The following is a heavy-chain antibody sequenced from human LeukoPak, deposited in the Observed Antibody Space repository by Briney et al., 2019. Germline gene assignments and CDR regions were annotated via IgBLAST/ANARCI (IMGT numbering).Heavy chain of an antibody. J-gene: IGHJ4*02. CDR1: GFTFNTYW. CDR3: AKGPAYYDSSGSPFDY. D-gene: IGHD3-22*01. V-gene: IGHV3-7*03. Sequence: GGSLRLSCAASGFTFNTYWMSWVRQAPGKGLEWVANINQDESEKYYVDSVKGRFTISRDNSKNTLYLQMNSLRAEDTAVYYCAKGPAYYDSSGSPFDYWGQGTLVTVSS. CDR2: INQDESEK.